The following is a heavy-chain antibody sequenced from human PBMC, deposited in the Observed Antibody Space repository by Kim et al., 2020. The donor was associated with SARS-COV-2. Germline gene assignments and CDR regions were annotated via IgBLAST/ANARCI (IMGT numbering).Heavy chain of an antibody. D-gene: IGHD3-9*01. Sequence: GGSLRLSCSTSAFTLGTYAMHWVRQAPGKGLKYVSSISTNGRSTFYADSVKGRFTISRDNSKNTLYLQMSSLRAEDTAVYYCVKGLYNGGATGSFDYWGQGTLVTVSS. CDR2: ISTNGRST. J-gene: IGHJ4*01. CDR1: AFTLGTYA. CDR3: VKGLYNGGATGSFDY. V-gene: IGHV3-64D*09.